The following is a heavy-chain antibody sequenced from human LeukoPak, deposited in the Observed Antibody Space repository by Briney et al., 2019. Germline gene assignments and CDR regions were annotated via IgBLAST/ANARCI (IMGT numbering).Heavy chain of an antibody. CDR1: GGSISSSSYY. CDR3: ARFGYYYDSNGYYY. D-gene: IGHD3-22*01. V-gene: IGHV4-39*01. Sequence: PSETLSLTCTVSGGSISSSSYYWGWIRQPPGKGLEWIGNFYYSGSTYYNPSLKSRVTLSVDTSKNQFSLKLSSVTAADTAVYYCARFGYYYDSNGYYYWGQGTLVTVSS. J-gene: IGHJ4*02. CDR2: FYYSGST.